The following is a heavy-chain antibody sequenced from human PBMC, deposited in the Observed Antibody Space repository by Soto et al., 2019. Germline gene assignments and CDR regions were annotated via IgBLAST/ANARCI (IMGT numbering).Heavy chain of an antibody. Sequence: QVQLVQSGAEVKKPGASVKVSCKVSGYNFTSSDINWVRQATGQGLEWMGWVNPNSGNTAYAQKSQGRVTMTRNTSIRTDYLELTSLRSEDTAVYYCVAMGQALDYWGQGTLVTVSS. CDR3: VAMGQALDY. CDR2: VNPNSGNT. J-gene: IGHJ4*02. V-gene: IGHV1-8*01. CDR1: GYNFTSSD.